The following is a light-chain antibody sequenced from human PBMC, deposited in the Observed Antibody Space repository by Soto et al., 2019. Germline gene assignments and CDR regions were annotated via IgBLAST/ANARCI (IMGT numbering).Light chain of an antibody. V-gene: IGKV1-27*01. CDR1: QGIRNF. Sequence: IQMTQSPTSLSASVGDRVNITCRASQGIRNFVAWYQQKPGKAPKLLIYAASTLQSGVPSRFSGSGSGTDFILTINSLQPEDVATYSCQKYSSVPVFGPGTKVEIK. J-gene: IGKJ3*01. CDR2: AAS. CDR3: QKYSSVPV.